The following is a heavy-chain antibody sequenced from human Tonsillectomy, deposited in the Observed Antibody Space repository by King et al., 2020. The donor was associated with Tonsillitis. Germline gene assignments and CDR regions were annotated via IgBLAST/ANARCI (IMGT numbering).Heavy chain of an antibody. V-gene: IGHV1-2*02. Sequence: QLVQSGAEVKKPGASVKVSCKASGYTFTGYYMHWLRQAPGQGLEWLGWINSNSGGTNYAQKFQGRVTMTRDTSISTAYMELSGLRADDTAVYYCARGGPPKTWYFDLWGRGTLVTVSS. D-gene: IGHD3-16*01. CDR1: GYTFTGYY. CDR2: INSNSGGT. CDR3: ARGGPPKTWYFDL. J-gene: IGHJ2*01.